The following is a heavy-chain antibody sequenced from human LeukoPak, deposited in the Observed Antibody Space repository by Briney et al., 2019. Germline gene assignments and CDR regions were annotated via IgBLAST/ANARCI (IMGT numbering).Heavy chain of an antibody. J-gene: IGHJ4*02. V-gene: IGHV4-61*02. Sequence: SETLSLTCTVSGGSISSGNYYWSWIRQPAGKGLEWIGRIYTSGSTNYNPSLKSRVTISVDTSKNQFSLKLSSVTAADTAVYYCASGTRYSSSWALDYWGQGTLVTVSS. CDR3: ASGTRYSSSWALDY. CDR2: IYTSGST. CDR1: GGSISSGNYY. D-gene: IGHD6-13*01.